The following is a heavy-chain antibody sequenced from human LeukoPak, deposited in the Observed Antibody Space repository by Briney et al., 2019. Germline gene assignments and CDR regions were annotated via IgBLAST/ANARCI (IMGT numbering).Heavy chain of an antibody. CDR1: GYTFTDSY. J-gene: IGHJ1*01. CDR2: INPSNGDT. V-gene: IGHV1-2*02. D-gene: IGHD3-10*01. Sequence: ASVKVSCNPSGYTFTDSYIHWVRQAPAVGLQWMGWINPSNGDTHYAEVFQDRVTMTRDTSIRTAYMELTGLTTDDTAVYYCARSPIGASAYWGRGTLVTLSS. CDR3: ARSPIGASAY.